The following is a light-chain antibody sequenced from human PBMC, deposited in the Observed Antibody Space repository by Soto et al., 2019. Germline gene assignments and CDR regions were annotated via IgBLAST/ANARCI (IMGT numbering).Light chain of an antibody. CDR1: SSDVGIYNY. V-gene: IGLV2-14*01. CDR3: SSYTTSSTRV. J-gene: IGLJ1*01. Sequence: SALTHPASVSGSPGQSIAISCTGSSSDVGIYNYVSWYQQHPGKVPKLIIYEVSNRPSGVSNRLSGSKSGNTASLTISGLQAEDEADYYCSSYTTSSTRVFGTGTKVTVL. CDR2: EVS.